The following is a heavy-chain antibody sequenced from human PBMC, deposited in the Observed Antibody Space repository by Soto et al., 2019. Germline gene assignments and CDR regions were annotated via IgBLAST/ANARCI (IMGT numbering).Heavy chain of an antibody. D-gene: IGHD2-15*01. CDR3: ARESSVVVAATPEYYFDS. Sequence: GGSLRLSCAASGFTFSSYGMHWVRQAPGKGLEWVAVIWYDGSNKYYADSVKGRFTISRDNSKNTLYLQMNSLRAEDTAVYYCARESSVVVAATPEYYFDSWGQGTLVTSPQ. V-gene: IGHV3-33*01. CDR1: GFTFSSYG. CDR2: IWYDGSNK. J-gene: IGHJ4*02.